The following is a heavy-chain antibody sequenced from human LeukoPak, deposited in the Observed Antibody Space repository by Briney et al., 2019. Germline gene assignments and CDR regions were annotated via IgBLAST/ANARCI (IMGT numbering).Heavy chain of an antibody. CDR2: IYYSGST. J-gene: IGHJ4*02. CDR3: ARQKNDYVWGSYRYRGYFDY. D-gene: IGHD3-16*02. Sequence: SETLSLTCTVSGGSISSSTYYWGWIRQPPGKGLEWIGSIYYSGSTYYNPSLKSRVTISVDTSKNQFSLKLSSVTAADTAVYYCARQKNDYVWGSYRYRGYFDYWGQGTLVTVSS. V-gene: IGHV4-39*01. CDR1: GGSISSSTYY.